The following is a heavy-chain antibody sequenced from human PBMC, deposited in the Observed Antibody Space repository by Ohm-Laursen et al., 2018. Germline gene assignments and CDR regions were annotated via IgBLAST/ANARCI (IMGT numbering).Heavy chain of an antibody. J-gene: IGHJ4*02. CDR1: GFRFDDYD. Sequence: SLRLSCSASGFRFDDYDMHWVRQAPGRGLEWVSSIGWNSGSVGFADSVKGRFSISRDNAKNSLYLQMNSLRAEDTAVYYCAKDLNYYGSGSLFDYWGQGTLVTVSS. V-gene: IGHV3-9*01. D-gene: IGHD3-10*01. CDR3: AKDLNYYGSGSLFDY. CDR2: IGWNSGSV.